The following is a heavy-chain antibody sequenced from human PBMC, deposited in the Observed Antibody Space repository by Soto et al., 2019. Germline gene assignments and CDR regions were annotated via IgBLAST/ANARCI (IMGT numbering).Heavy chain of an antibody. J-gene: IGHJ4*02. D-gene: IGHD1-1*01. CDR3: ARVPSNNYHYFDY. CDR2: IYSAGSA. Sequence: EVQLVESGGGMVQPGGSLRLSCAASGFTVSSYRMSWVRKAPGKGLEWVSVIYSAGSADFADSVKGRFTISRDNSKNTLYLQISSLRAEDTAVYYCARVPSNNYHYFDYWGQGTLVTVSS. CDR1: GFTVSSYR. V-gene: IGHV3-66*01.